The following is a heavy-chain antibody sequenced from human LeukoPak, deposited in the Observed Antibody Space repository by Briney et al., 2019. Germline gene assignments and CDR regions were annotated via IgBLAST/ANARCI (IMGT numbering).Heavy chain of an antibody. V-gene: IGHV3-30*18. Sequence: GRSLRLSCVASGFTFSTYGMHWVRQAPGKGLEWVAVISYDGSQKNYADSVEGRSTISRDNSKNTLYLQMNSLRAEDTAVFYCAKNMHYSDSSGYYLPVFWGQGTLVTVSS. CDR2: ISYDGSQK. CDR1: GFTFSTYG. J-gene: IGHJ4*02. CDR3: AKNMHYSDSSGYYLPVF. D-gene: IGHD3-22*01.